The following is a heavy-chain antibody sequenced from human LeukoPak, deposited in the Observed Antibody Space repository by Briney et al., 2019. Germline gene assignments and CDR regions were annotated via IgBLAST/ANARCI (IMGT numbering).Heavy chain of an antibody. CDR2: INSNGANT. CDR3: AREVYYYDSSGYAFDI. Sequence: GGSLRLSCAASGFTFSSYAMTWVRLAPGEGLQWVSAINSNGANTYYADSVKGRFTISRDNSKNTLYLQMNSLRAEDTAVYYCAREVYYYDSSGYAFDIWGQGTMVTVSS. D-gene: IGHD3-22*01. V-gene: IGHV3-23*01. CDR1: GFTFSSYA. J-gene: IGHJ3*02.